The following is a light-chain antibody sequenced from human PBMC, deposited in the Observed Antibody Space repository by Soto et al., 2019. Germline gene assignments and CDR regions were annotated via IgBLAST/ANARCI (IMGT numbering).Light chain of an antibody. J-gene: IGLJ3*02. V-gene: IGLV2-23*01. CDR2: EGS. CDR1: NSDIGTYNL. CDR3: CSYAGTSTWV. Sequence: QSVLTQPASVSGSPGQSITISCTGTNSDIGTYNLVSWYQQHPGKAPKLMIYEGSKRPSGVSNRFSGSKSGNTASLTISGLQAEDEADYHCCSYAGTSTWVFGGGTK.